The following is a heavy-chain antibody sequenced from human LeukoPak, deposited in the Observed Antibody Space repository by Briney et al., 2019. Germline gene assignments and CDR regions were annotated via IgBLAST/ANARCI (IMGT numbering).Heavy chain of an antibody. J-gene: IGHJ4*02. V-gene: IGHV3-49*03. CDR1: GFTFGDYA. CDR2: IRSKAYGGTT. D-gene: IGHD6-6*01. CDR3: TRGLGGQLVGNFDY. Sequence: GGSLRLSCTASGFTFGDYAMSWFRQAPGKGLEWVGFIRSKAYGGTTEYAASVKGRFTISRDDSKSIAYLQMNSLKTEDTAVYYCTRGLGGQLVGNFDYWGQGTLVTVSS.